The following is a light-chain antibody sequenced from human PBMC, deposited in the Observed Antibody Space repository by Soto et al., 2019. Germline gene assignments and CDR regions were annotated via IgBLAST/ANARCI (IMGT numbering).Light chain of an antibody. CDR2: DAS. CDR1: HDISKY. J-gene: IGKJ2*01. Sequence: DIQMNQSPSSLSASLGDRVTITCQASHDISKYLHWYHQRPGKAPILLIYDASYLEAGAPSRFSGGGSGTSFTLTISRLQPEDVGTYYCQQYNNIPYIFGQGTKLDVK. V-gene: IGKV1-33*01. CDR3: QQYNNIPYI.